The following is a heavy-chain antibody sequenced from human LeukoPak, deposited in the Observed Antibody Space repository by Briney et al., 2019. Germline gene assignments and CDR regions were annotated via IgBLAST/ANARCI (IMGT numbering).Heavy chain of an antibody. Sequence: GGSLRLSCAASGFTFSSYGMHWVRQAPGKGLEWVAFIRHDGSNKYYADSVKGRFTISRDNSKNTLYLQMNSLRAEDTAVYYCAKDLEYYDSSGPIDYWGQGTLVTVSS. D-gene: IGHD3-22*01. CDR2: IRHDGSNK. CDR3: AKDLEYYDSSGPIDY. CDR1: GFTFSSYG. V-gene: IGHV3-30*02. J-gene: IGHJ4*02.